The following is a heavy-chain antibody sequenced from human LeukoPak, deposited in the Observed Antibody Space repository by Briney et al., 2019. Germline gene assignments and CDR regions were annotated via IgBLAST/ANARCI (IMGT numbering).Heavy chain of an antibody. CDR2: ISSSGDKK. CDR3: ARDGGGSAWAFDL. D-gene: IGHD2-15*01. CDR1: AFTFLSFE. Sequence: GGSLRLSCAASAFTFLSFEMNWVRQAPGKGLEWVAYISSSGDKKDYADSVKGRFTVSRDNAKNSVYLQVNSLRVEGTALYFCARDGGGSAWAFDLWGQGTLVTVSS. V-gene: IGHV3-48*03. J-gene: IGHJ4*02.